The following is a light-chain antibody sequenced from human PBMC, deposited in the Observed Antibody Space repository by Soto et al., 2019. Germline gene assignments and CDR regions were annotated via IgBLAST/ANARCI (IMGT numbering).Light chain of an antibody. J-gene: IGKJ1*01. CDR1: QSVSSSY. V-gene: IGKV3-20*01. CDR2: GAS. CDR3: QQYGSSGT. Sequence: EIVMTQSPVTLSVSPGERATLSCRASQSVSSSYLAWYQQKPGQAPRLLIYGASNRATGIPDRFSGSGSGTDFTLTISRLEPEDFAVYYCQQYGSSGTFGQGTKVDI.